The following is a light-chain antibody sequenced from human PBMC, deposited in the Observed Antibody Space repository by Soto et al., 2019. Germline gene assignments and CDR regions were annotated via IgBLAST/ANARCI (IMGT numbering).Light chain of an antibody. CDR3: MQALQTPT. CDR2: VGS. CDR1: QSLLHSNGYNY. J-gene: IGKJ1*01. V-gene: IGKV2-28*01. Sequence: DIVMTQSPLSLSVTPGEPASISCRSSQSLLHSNGYNYLDWYLQKPGRSPQVLIYVGSNRASGVPDRFSGSGSGTDFTLKISRVEAEDVGVYYCMQALQTPTFGKGTKVDIK.